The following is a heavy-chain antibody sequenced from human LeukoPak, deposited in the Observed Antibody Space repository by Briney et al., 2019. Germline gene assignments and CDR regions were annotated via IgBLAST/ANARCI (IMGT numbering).Heavy chain of an antibody. J-gene: IGHJ6*02. D-gene: IGHD5-18*01. Sequence: GGSLRLSCAASGFTFSSYAMHWVRQAPGKGLEYVSAISSNGGSTYYANSVKGRFTISRDNSKNTLYLQMGSLRAEDMAVYYCARARQLWSSSLCYYYYGMDVWGQGTTVTVSS. CDR3: ARARQLWSSSLCYYYYGMDV. V-gene: IGHV3-64*01. CDR1: GFTFSSYA. CDR2: ISSNGGST.